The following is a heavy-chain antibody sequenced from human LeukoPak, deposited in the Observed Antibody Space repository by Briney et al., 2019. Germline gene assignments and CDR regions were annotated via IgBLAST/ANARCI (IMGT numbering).Heavy chain of an antibody. J-gene: IGHJ4*02. D-gene: IGHD6-19*01. CDR3: ARGMGIAVFDY. V-gene: IGHV3-48*04. CDR1: GFTFTTYW. CDR2: ISSSSETR. Sequence: GGSLRLSCAASGFTFTTYWMHWVRQAPGKGLVWVSHISSSSETRYYADSVKGRFTISRDNAKNSLYLQMNSLRAEDTAVYYCARGMGIAVFDYWGQGTLVTVSS.